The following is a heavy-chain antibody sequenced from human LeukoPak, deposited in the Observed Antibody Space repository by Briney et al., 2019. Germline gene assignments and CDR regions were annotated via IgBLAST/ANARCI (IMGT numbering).Heavy chain of an antibody. V-gene: IGHV3-23*01. CDR1: GFTFSNYA. J-gene: IGHJ4*02. D-gene: IGHD6-19*01. CDR2: ISGSGGSI. CDR3: AKGYSSMAVSAPVDY. Sequence: GGSLRLSCAASGFTFSNYAMSWVRQALGKGLEWVSVISGSGGSIYYADFAKGRFTISRDNSKNTLYPQMNSLRAEDTAVYYCAKGYSSMAVSAPVDYWGQGALVTVSS.